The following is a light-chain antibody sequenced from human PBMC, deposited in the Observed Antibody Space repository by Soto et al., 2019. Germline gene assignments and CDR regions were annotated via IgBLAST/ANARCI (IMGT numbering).Light chain of an antibody. Sequence: QSALTQPPSASGTPGQRVTISCSGSSPNIGSNTVNWYQQLPGTAPKLLIYNNNLRPSGVPDRFSGSKSGTSASLAVSGLQSEDEADFYCATWDDSLNVWVFGGGTKLTVL. CDR2: NNN. V-gene: IGLV1-44*01. J-gene: IGLJ3*02. CDR3: ATWDDSLNVWV. CDR1: SPNIGSNT.